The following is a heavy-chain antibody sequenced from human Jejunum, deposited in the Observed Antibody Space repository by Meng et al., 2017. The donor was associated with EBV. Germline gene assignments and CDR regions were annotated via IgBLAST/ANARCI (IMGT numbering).Heavy chain of an antibody. CDR2: INHGGGA. CDR3: ARLGGYASGTYYPIDP. V-gene: IGHV4-34*01. Sequence: QVKLQMWAAGLLTPSETLSLTGAVYVGSFSDYYWTWIRQPPGKGLEWIGEINHGGGAIYNPSLKSRVTISVDTSKNQFSLKLSSVTAADTAVYYCARLGGYASGTYYPIDPWGQGTLVTVSS. J-gene: IGHJ5*02. CDR1: VGSFSDYY. D-gene: IGHD3-10*01.